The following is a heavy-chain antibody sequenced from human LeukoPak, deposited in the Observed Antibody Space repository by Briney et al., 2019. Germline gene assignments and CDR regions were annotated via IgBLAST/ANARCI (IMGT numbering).Heavy chain of an antibody. Sequence: HSGGSLRLSCAASGFTFTNYAMNWVRRAPGKGLEWVSAISGSGGSTYYADSVKGRFTISRDNSKNTLYLQMNSLRAEDTALYYCAKCDDFWSGSFDHWGQGTLVTVSS. CDR1: GFTFTNYA. CDR2: ISGSGGST. CDR3: AKCDDFWSGSFDH. V-gene: IGHV3-23*01. J-gene: IGHJ4*02. D-gene: IGHD3-3*01.